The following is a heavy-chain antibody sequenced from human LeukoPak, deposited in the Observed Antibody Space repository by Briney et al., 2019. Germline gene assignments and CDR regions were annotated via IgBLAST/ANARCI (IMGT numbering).Heavy chain of an antibody. CDR2: ISSSSSYI. V-gene: IGHV3-21*01. Sequence: GGSLRLSCAASGFTFSSYSMNWVRQAPGKGLEWVSSISSSSSYIYYADSVKGRFTISRDNAKNSLYLQMNSLRAEDTAVYYCARSGWYDVRWFDPWGQGTLVTVSS. D-gene: IGHD6-19*01. J-gene: IGHJ5*02. CDR1: GFTFSSYS. CDR3: ARSGWYDVRWFDP.